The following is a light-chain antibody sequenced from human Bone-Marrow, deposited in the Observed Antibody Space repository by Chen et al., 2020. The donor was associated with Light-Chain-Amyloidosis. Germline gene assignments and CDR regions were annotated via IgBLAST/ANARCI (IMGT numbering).Light chain of an antibody. CDR3: QSADSSGTYEVI. J-gene: IGLJ2*01. Sequence: SYELTQPPSVSVSPGQTARITCSGDDLPTKYAYWYQQKPGQAPVLVINRDTERPSGISERFSGSSSGTTAKLTISGVQAEDEADYHCQSADSSGTYEVIFGGGTQLTVL. V-gene: IGLV3-25*03. CDR2: RDT. CDR1: DLPTKY.